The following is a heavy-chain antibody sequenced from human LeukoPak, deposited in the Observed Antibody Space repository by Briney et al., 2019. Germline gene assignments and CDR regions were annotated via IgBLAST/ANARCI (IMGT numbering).Heavy chain of an antibody. J-gene: IGHJ4*02. CDR2: IIPISGTA. CDR3: ARDLSDYGMYYFDY. D-gene: IGHD4/OR15-4a*01. Sequence: SVKVSCKASGGSFSSHAISWVRLAPGQGLEWMGGIIPISGTANYAQKFQGRVTITADESTSTAYMDLNSPRSEDTAVYYCARDLSDYGMYYFDYWGQGTLVTVSS. CDR1: GGSFSSHA. V-gene: IGHV1-69*13.